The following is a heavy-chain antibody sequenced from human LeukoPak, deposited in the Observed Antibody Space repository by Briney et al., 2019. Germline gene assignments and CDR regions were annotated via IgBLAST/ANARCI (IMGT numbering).Heavy chain of an antibody. Sequence: GGSLRLSCAASGFTFSSYEMNWVRQAPGKGLEWVSYISGTGATIYYADSVKGRFSISRDNSKNILYLQMNSLRAEDTAVYYCAKDRCSNGIGCYYYYMDVWGKGTTVTISS. V-gene: IGHV3-48*03. J-gene: IGHJ6*03. CDR2: ISGTGATI. CDR1: GFTFSSYE. CDR3: AKDRCSNGIGCYYYYMDV. D-gene: IGHD2-8*01.